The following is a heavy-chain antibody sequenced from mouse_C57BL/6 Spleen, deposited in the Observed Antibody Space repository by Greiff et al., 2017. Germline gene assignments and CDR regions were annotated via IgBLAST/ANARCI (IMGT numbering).Heavy chain of an antibody. CDR2: IYPSDSET. CDR3: ARRNYYGSSLWYFDV. Sequence: QVQLQQPGAELVRPGSSVKLSCKASGYTFTSYWMDWVKQRPGQGLEWIGNIYPSDSETHYNQKFKDKATLTVDKSSSTAYMQLISLTSEDSAVYYGARRNYYGSSLWYFDVWGTGTTVTVSS. CDR1: GYTFTSYW. V-gene: IGHV1-61*01. J-gene: IGHJ1*03. D-gene: IGHD1-1*01.